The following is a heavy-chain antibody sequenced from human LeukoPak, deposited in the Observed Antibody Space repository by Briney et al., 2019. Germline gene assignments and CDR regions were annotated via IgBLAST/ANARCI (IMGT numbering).Heavy chain of an antibody. CDR2: INPNSGGT. D-gene: IGHD3-10*01. J-gene: IGHJ4*02. CDR3: ASTLWFGELRFDY. V-gene: IGHV1-2*06. Sequence: ASVKVSCKASGYTFTSYGISWVRQAPGQGLEWMGRINPNSGGTNYAQKFQGRVTMTRDTSISTAYMELSRLRSDDTAVYYCASTLWFGELRFDYWGQGTLVTVSS. CDR1: GYTFTSYG.